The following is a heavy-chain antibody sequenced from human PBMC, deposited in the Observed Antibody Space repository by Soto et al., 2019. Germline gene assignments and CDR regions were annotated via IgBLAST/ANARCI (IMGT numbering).Heavy chain of an antibody. CDR2: IYYSGST. J-gene: IGHJ3*02. CDR1: GGSISSGGYY. V-gene: IGHV4-31*03. Sequence: PSETLSLTCTVSGGSISSGGYYWSWIRQHPGKGLEWIGYIYYSGSTYYNPSLKSRVTISVDTSKNQFSLKLSSVTAADTAVYYCARGGEYYDSSGQVWSAFGIWGQGTMVTVSS. D-gene: IGHD3-22*01. CDR3: ARGGEYYDSSGQVWSAFGI.